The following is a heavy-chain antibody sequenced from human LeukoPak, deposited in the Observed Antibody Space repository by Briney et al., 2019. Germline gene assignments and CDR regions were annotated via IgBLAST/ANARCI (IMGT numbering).Heavy chain of an antibody. CDR3: AKDGYCSSNSCYYNWFDP. CDR1: GFTFSSYG. V-gene: IGHV3-30*18. Sequence: PERSLRLSCAASGFTFSSYGMHWVRQAPGKGLEWVAVISYDGNNKYYADSVKGRFTISRDNSKNTLYLQMNSLRAEDTAVYYCAKDGYCSSNSCYYNWFDPWGQGTLVTVSS. J-gene: IGHJ5*02. CDR2: ISYDGNNK. D-gene: IGHD2-2*03.